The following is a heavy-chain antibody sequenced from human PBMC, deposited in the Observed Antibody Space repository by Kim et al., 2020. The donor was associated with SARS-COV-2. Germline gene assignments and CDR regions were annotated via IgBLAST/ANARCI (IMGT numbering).Heavy chain of an antibody. CDR2: IDPSDSYT. Sequence: GESLKISCKGSGYSFTSYWISWVRQMPGKGLEWMGRIDPSDSYTNYSPSFQGHVTISADKSISTAYLQWSSLKASDTAMYYCGFLACGGDCSIDYWGQGTLVTVSS. CDR3: GFLACGGDCSIDY. D-gene: IGHD2-21*02. V-gene: IGHV5-10-1*01. CDR1: GYSFTSYW. J-gene: IGHJ4*02.